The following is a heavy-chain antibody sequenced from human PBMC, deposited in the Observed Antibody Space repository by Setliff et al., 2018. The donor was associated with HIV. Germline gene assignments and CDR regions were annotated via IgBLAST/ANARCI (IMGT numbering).Heavy chain of an antibody. J-gene: IGHJ5*02. CDR2: IIPLFGTA. CDR1: GGTFSSNA. Sequence: SVKVSCKASGGTFSSNAISWVRQAPGQGLEWMGGIIPLFGTANYAQKFQGRVTITADKSTSTAYLELNSLRSEDSAIYYCAREIQIAVAAVGWFDPWGQGTLVTVSS. D-gene: IGHD6-13*01. CDR3: AREIQIAVAAVGWFDP. V-gene: IGHV1-69*06.